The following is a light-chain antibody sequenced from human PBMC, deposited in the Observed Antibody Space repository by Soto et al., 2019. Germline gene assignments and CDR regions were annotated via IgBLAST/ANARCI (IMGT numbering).Light chain of an antibody. CDR3: QQRSDWLWT. CDR1: QSVSSY. Sequence: EIVLTQSPATLSLSPGERATLSCGASQSVSSYLAWYQQKPGQAPRLLIYDASNRATGIPARFSGSGSGTDFTLTISSLEPEDFAVYYCQQRSDWLWTFGQGTKVEIK. V-gene: IGKV3-11*01. J-gene: IGKJ1*01. CDR2: DAS.